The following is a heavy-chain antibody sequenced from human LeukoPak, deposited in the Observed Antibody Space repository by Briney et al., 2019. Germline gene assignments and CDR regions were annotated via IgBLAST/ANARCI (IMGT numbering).Heavy chain of an antibody. CDR1: GFTFSSYA. CDR3: ARVNNYDRRNDFDY. V-gene: IGHV3-30-3*01. Sequence: GGSLRLSCAASGFTFSSYAMHWVRQAPGKGLEWVAVISYDGSNKYYADSVKGRFTISRDNSKNTLYLQMNSLRAEDTAVYYCARVNNYDRRNDFDYWGQGTLVTVSS. CDR2: ISYDGSNK. J-gene: IGHJ4*02. D-gene: IGHD3-22*01.